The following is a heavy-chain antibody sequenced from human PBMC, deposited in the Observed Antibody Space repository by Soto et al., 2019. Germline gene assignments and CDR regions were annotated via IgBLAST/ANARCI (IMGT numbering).Heavy chain of an antibody. Sequence: GGSLRLSCAASGFTVSSYAMSWVRQAPGKGLEWVSAISGSGGSTYYADSVKGRFTISIDNSKNTLYLQMNSLRAEDTAVYYCAKDLTIAAAGYYYYGMDVWGQGTTVTVSS. CDR2: ISGSGGST. CDR1: GFTVSSYA. J-gene: IGHJ6*02. D-gene: IGHD6-13*01. CDR3: AKDLTIAAAGYYYYGMDV. V-gene: IGHV3-23*01.